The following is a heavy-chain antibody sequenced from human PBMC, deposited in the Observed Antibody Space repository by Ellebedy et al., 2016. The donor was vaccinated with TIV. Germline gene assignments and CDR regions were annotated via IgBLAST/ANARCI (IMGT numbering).Heavy chain of an antibody. V-gene: IGHV3-30*01. CDR1: GFTFSSYA. D-gene: IGHD3-16*01. Sequence: PGGSLRLSCAASGFTFSSYAMHWVRQAPGKGLEWVAVISYDGSNKYYADSVKGRFTISRDNSKNTLYLQMNSLRAEDTAVYYCAKDRFATPPYWGQGTLVTVSS. J-gene: IGHJ4*02. CDR3: AKDRFATPPY. CDR2: ISYDGSNK.